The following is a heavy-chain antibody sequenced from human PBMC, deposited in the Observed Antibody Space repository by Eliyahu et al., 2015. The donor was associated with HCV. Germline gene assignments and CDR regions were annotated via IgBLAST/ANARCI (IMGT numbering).Heavy chain of an antibody. V-gene: IGHV3-9*01. CDR3: AKGDSSSDDAFDI. CDR1: GFTXXDYA. J-gene: IGHJ3*02. D-gene: IGHD6-13*01. Sequence: EVQLVESGGGLVQPGRSXXHSCAXXGFTXXDYAMHWVRXAPGKGLEWVSGISWNSGSIGYADSVKGRFTISRDNAKNSLYLQMNSLRAEDTALYYCAKGDSSSDDAFDIWGQGTMVTVSS. CDR2: ISWNSGSI.